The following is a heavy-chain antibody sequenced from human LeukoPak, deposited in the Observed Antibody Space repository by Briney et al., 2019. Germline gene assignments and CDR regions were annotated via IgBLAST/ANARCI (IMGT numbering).Heavy chain of an antibody. CDR3: AKDRSIAVASTTAFEY. CDR1: GFTFTNYA. Sequence: PGGSLRLSCAASGFTFTNYAMSWVRQAPGKGLEWVSGISGSGGSTHYADSVKGRFTISRDNSKNTVYLQVNSLRAEDTALYYCAKDRSIAVASTTAFEYWGQGTLVTVSS. CDR2: ISGSGGST. J-gene: IGHJ4*02. V-gene: IGHV3-23*01. D-gene: IGHD6-19*01.